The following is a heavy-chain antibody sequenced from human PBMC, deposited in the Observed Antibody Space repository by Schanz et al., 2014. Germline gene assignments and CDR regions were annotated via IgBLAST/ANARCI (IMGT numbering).Heavy chain of an antibody. CDR2: ISGGGGTT. Sequence: EMQLLESGGGLIQPGGSLRLSCAASGFTFSTHAMSWVRQAPGKGLEWVSAISGGGGTTYYADSVKGRFTISRDNSKNTLYLQMNSLRAEDTAVYFCAKIERNEDWGQGTLVTVSS. V-gene: IGHV3-23*01. J-gene: IGHJ4*02. CDR3: AKIERNED. D-gene: IGHD1-1*01. CDR1: GFTFSTHA.